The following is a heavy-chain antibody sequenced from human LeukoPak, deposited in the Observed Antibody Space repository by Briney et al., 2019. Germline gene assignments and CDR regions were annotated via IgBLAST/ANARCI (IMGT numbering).Heavy chain of an antibody. CDR2: ISYSGNT. CDR1: GDSISSGGYY. Sequence: SQTLSLTCTVSGDSISSGGYYWSWIRQHPGKGLEWIGYISYSGNTYYNPSLKSRAAISADTPKNQFSLKLSSTTAADTAVYYCARAPVATPSEFDYWGQGTLVTVSS. CDR3: ARAPVATPSEFDY. J-gene: IGHJ4*02. D-gene: IGHD5-12*01. V-gene: IGHV4-31*03.